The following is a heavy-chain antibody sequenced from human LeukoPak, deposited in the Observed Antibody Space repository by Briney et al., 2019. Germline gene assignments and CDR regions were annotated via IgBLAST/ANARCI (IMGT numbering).Heavy chain of an antibody. CDR2: IIPIFGTA. J-gene: IGHJ6*02. CDR1: GGTFSSYA. V-gene: IGHV1-69*13. D-gene: IGHD3-9*01. Sequence: ASVQVSCKASGGTFSSYAISWVRQAPGQGLEWMGGIIPIFGTANYAQKFQGRVTITSDESTSTAYMELSSLRSEDTAVYYCARRGRLDYYYGMDVWGQGTTVTVSS. CDR3: ARRGRLDYYYGMDV.